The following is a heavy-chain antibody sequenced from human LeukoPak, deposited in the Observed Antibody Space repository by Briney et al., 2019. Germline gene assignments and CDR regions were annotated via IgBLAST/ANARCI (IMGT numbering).Heavy chain of an antibody. J-gene: IGHJ4*02. D-gene: IGHD4-17*01. CDR3: ARGINDYGDYVYAY. Sequence: GGSLRLSCAASGFTFSSYAMSWVRQAPGKGLEWVSAISGSGGSTYYADSVKGRFTISRDNSKNTLYLQMNSLRAEDTAVYYCARGINDYGDYVYAYWGQGTLVTVSS. CDR1: GFTFSSYA. CDR2: ISGSGGST. V-gene: IGHV3-23*01.